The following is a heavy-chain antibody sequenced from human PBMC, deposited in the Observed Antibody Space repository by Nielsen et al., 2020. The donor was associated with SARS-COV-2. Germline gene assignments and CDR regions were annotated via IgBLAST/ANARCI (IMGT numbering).Heavy chain of an antibody. CDR1: GGSVIFYY. CDR3: ARDGVSGNYFDY. Sequence: GSLRLSCTVSGGSVIFYYWSWIRQPPGKGLEWIGYIYDSGDTKYNPSLKSRATISVDTSKNQFSLRLSSVTAADTAVYYCARDGVSGNYFDYWGPGTLVTVSS. D-gene: IGHD6-19*01. V-gene: IGHV4-59*02. CDR2: IYDSGDT. J-gene: IGHJ4*02.